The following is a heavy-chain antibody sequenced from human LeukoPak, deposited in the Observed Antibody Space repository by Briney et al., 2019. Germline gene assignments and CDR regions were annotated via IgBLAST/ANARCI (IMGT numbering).Heavy chain of an antibody. Sequence: SETLSLTCAVYGGSFSGYYWSWIRQPPGKGLEWIGEINHSGSTNYNPSLKSRVTISVDTSKNQFSLKLSSVTAADTAVYYCAIKVVGAEDDAFDIWGQGTMVTVSS. CDR3: AIKVVGAEDDAFDI. J-gene: IGHJ3*02. V-gene: IGHV4-34*01. D-gene: IGHD1-26*01. CDR1: GGSFSGYY. CDR2: INHSGST.